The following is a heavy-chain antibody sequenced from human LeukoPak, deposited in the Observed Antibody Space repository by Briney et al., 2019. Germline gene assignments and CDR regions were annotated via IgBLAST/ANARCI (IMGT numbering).Heavy chain of an antibody. D-gene: IGHD3-16*02. CDR2: ISYDGSNK. Sequence: HSGGSLRLSCAASGFTFSSYAMHWVRQAPGKGLEWVAVISYDGSNKYYADSVKGRFTISRDNSKNTLYLQMNSLRAEDTAVYYCAREGGPITFGGVIVRYYFDYWGQGTLVTVSS. CDR1: GFTFSSYA. CDR3: AREGGPITFGGVIVRYYFDY. J-gene: IGHJ4*02. V-gene: IGHV3-30-3*01.